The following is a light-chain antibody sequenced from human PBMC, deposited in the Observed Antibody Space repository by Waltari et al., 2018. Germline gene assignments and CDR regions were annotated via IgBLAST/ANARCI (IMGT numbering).Light chain of an antibody. CDR1: QNINSW. CDR3: QQYNNYSPWT. CDR2: KAA. J-gene: IGKJ1*01. V-gene: IGKV1-5*03. Sequence: DIQVTHSPSTLSSSVGDRVTIPCRTSQNINSWLAWYQQQPGKAPKLLIYKAASLESGVPSRFSGRGSGTEFALTITSLQPDDCATYFCQQYNNYSPWTFGQGTKVEVK.